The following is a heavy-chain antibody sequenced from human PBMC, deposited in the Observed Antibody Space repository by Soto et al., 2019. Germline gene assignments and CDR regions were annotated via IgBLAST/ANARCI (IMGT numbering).Heavy chain of an antibody. Sequence: QVQLVQSGAEVKKPGSSVKVSCKASGGTFSSYTISWVRQAPGQGLEWMGRIIPILGIANYAQKFQGRVTSTADKSTSTAYMEMSSLRSEDTAVYYCARDPGGEIVGATNWGQGTLVTVSS. V-gene: IGHV1-69*08. CDR1: GGTFSSYT. CDR2: IIPILGIA. J-gene: IGHJ4*02. D-gene: IGHD1-26*01. CDR3: ARDPGGEIVGATN.